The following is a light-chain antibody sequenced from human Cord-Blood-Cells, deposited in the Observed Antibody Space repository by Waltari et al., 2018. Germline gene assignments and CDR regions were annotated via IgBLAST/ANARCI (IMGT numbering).Light chain of an antibody. V-gene: IGKV1-39*01. CDR2: AAS. CDR3: QQYGSSQYT. CDR1: QSISSY. Sequence: DIQMTQSPSSLSASVGDRVTITCRASQSISSYLNWYQQKPGKAPKLLIYAASSLQSGVPSRFSGSGSGTDFTLTISRLEPEDFAVYYCQQYGSSQYTFGQGTKLEIK. J-gene: IGKJ2*01.